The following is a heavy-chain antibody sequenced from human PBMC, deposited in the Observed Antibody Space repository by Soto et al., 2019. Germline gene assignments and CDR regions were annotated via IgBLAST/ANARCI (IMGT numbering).Heavy chain of an antibody. J-gene: IGHJ4*02. CDR2: ISGGGGST. D-gene: IGHD2-8*01. V-gene: IGHV3-23*01. CDR1: GFTFSSCA. CDR3: AKGRRTNGVCYPLQFDY. Sequence: GGSLRLSCAASGFTFSSCAMSWVRQAPGKGLEWVSAISGGGGSTYYADSVKGRSTISRDNSRNTLYLQMNSLRAEDTAVYYCAKGRRTNGVCYPLQFDYWGQGTLVTVSS.